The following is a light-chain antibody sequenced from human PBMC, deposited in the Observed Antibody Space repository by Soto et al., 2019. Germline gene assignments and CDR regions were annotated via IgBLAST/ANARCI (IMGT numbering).Light chain of an antibody. J-gene: IGKJ1*01. CDR3: HQYESSSSWT. CDR2: DAS. V-gene: IGKV1-5*01. CDR1: QSISTY. Sequence: DIQMTQSPSTLSASVGDRVTITCRASQSISTYLAWYQQKPGKAPKLLIYDASSLEGGVPSRFSGSRSGTEFTLTISSLQPDDFAIYYCHQYESSSSWTFGQGTKVEIK.